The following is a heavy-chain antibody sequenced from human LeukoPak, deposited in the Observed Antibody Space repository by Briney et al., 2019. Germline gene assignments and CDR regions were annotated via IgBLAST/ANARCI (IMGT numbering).Heavy chain of an antibody. Sequence: GGSLRLSCAASGFTFSSYSMNWVRQAPGKGLEWVSSISSSSSYIYYADSVKGRFTISRDNAKNSLYLQMNSLRAEDTAVYYCAKDPAPDYYDSSGYPDYWGQGTLVTVSS. CDR3: AKDPAPDYYDSSGYPDY. J-gene: IGHJ4*02. D-gene: IGHD3-22*01. V-gene: IGHV3-21*01. CDR2: ISSSSSYI. CDR1: GFTFSSYS.